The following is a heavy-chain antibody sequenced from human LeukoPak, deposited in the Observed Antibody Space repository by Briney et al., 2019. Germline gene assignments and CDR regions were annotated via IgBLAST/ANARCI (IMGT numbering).Heavy chain of an antibody. CDR3: ANEPVAGSFGWFDP. CDR1: GGSFSGYY. CDR2: INHSGST. Sequence: SETLSLTCAVYGGSFSGYYWSWIRQPPGKGLEWIGEINHSGSTNYNPSLKSRVTISVDTSKNQFSLKLSSVTAADTAVYYCANEPVAGSFGWFDPWGQGTPVTVSS. J-gene: IGHJ5*02. D-gene: IGHD6-19*01. V-gene: IGHV4-34*01.